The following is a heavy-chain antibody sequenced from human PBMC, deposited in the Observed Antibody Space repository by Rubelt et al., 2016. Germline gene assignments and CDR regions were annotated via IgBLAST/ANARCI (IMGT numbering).Heavy chain of an antibody. CDR3: ARGATPPGTRY. CDR2: GST. V-gene: IGHV4-34*01. J-gene: IGHJ4*02. Sequence: GSTNYNPSLKSRVTISVDTSKNQFSLKLSSVTAADTAVYYCARGATPPGTRYWGQGTLVTVSS. D-gene: IGHD5-24*01.